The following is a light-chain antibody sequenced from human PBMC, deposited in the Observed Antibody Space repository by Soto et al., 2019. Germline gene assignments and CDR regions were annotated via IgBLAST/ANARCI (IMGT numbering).Light chain of an antibody. CDR3: SSYTSSSTLDWV. J-gene: IGLJ3*02. Sequence: QSALTQPASVSGSPGQSITISCTGTSSDVGGYNYVSWYQQHPGKAPKLMIYEVSNRPSGVSNRFSGSKSGNTASLTISGLQAEDEADYYCSSYTSSSTLDWVFGGGTKLPS. CDR1: SSDVGGYNY. V-gene: IGLV2-14*01. CDR2: EVS.